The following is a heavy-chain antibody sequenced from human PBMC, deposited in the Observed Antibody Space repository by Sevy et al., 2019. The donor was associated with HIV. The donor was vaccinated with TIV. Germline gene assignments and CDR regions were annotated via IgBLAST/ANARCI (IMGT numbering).Heavy chain of an antibody. CDR2: IKRDGSEK. D-gene: IGHD2-2*01. Sequence: GGSLRLSCAASGFSFSSYWMSWVRQAPGKGLEGVANIKRDGSEKYYVDSVKGRFTTSRDNAKNSLFLQINSLRAEDTAIYYCARDCSSTSGHWGLDVWGQGTTVTVSS. CDR3: ARDCSSTSGHWGLDV. CDR1: GFSFSSYW. V-gene: IGHV3-7*01. J-gene: IGHJ6*02.